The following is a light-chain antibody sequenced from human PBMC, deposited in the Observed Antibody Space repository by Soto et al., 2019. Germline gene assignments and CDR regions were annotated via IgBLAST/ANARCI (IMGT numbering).Light chain of an antibody. CDR3: SSFTSSMTNV. J-gene: IGLJ1*01. V-gene: IGLV2-14*03. Sequence: QSALTQPPSVSGSPGQSITISCTGTISDVGGYNFVSWYQQYPAKAPKLMHSDVSNRPSGVSNRFSGSTSGNTASLTISGLQAADEADYFCSSFTSSMTNVFVSGTKVTVL. CDR1: ISDVGGYNF. CDR2: DVS.